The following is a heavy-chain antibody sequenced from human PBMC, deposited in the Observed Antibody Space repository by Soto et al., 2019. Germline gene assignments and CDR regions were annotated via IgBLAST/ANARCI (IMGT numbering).Heavy chain of an antibody. D-gene: IGHD3-16*01. CDR2: INPNSGGT. CDR1: GYTFTGYY. V-gene: IGHV1-2*02. CDR3: ARDPRARRGNY. J-gene: IGHJ4*02. Sequence: ASVKVSCKASGYTFTGYYMHWVRQAPGQGLEWMGWINPNSGGTNDAQKFQGRVTMTRDTSISTAYMELSSLRSDDTAVYYCARDPRARRGNYWGQGTLVPVSS.